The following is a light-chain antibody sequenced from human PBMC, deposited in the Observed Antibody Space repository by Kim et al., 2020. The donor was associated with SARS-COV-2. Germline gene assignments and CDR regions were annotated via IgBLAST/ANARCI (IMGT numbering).Light chain of an antibody. CDR3: QVWDSGSGRPV. J-gene: IGLJ3*02. CDR2: YDS. Sequence: AGKAPTVTCGGGSNKSKSLLLYQQQPGPGPVLVIFYDSDRPCEIPDRLCSSSSGNTATLTISRGEAGDGADYYYQVWDSGSGRPVFGGGTQLTVL. CDR1: SNKSKS. V-gene: IGLV3-21*04.